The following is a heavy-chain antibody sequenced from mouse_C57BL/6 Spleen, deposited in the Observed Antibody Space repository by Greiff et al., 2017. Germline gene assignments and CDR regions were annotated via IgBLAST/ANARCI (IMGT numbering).Heavy chain of an antibody. D-gene: IGHD1-1*01. CDR3: ARDYYGSRALDY. CDR1: GYAFSSSW. J-gene: IGHJ2*01. V-gene: IGHV1-82*01. CDR2: IYPGDGDT. Sequence: QVQLQQSGPELVKPGASVKISCQASGYAFSSSWMNWVKQRPGKGLEWIGRIYPGDGDTNYNGKFKGKATLTADKSSSTAYMQLSSLTSEDSAVYFCARDYYGSRALDYWGQGTTLTVSS.